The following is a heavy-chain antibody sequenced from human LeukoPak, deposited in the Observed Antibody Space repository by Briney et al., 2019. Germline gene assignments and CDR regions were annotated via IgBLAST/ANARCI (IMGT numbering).Heavy chain of an antibody. CDR3: ARAMASTPLAPFDF. Sequence: GASVKVSCKASGYTFTGYYMHWVRQAPGQGLEWMGWINPNSGGTNSAQKFQGRVTMTRDTSITTAYMEVSRLTSDDTAVYYCARAMASTPLAPFDFWGQGTLVTVS. CDR2: INPNSGGT. D-gene: IGHD5-24*01. V-gene: IGHV1-2*02. CDR1: GYTFTGYY. J-gene: IGHJ4*02.